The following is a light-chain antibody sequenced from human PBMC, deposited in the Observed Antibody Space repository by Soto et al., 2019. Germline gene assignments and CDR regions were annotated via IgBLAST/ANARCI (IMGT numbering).Light chain of an antibody. CDR2: GNN. Sequence: QSVLTQPPSVSAAPGQRVTISCTGSSSNIGAGYDVHWYQQLPGTAPKLLIYGNNNRPSGVPDRFSGSKSATSDSLAITGLQAEDEADYYCQSYDSSLSGGVFGGGTKVTVL. V-gene: IGLV1-40*01. CDR1: SSNIGAGYD. CDR3: QSYDSSLSGGV. J-gene: IGLJ3*02.